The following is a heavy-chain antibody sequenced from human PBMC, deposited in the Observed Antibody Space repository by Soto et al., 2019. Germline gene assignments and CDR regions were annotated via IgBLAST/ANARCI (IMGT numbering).Heavy chain of an antibody. CDR3: ARVRDYYLFVDY. CDR2: IYYNGRT. Sequence: PSETLSLTCAVSGYSISSGYYWGWLRQPPGKGLEWIGYIYYNGRTDYQPSLKSRVTMSVDTSKNHFSLKLYSVTAADTAVYYCARVRDYYLFVDYWGQGMLVTVSS. J-gene: IGHJ4*02. V-gene: IGHV4-38-2*01. CDR1: GYSISSGYY. D-gene: IGHD3-10*01.